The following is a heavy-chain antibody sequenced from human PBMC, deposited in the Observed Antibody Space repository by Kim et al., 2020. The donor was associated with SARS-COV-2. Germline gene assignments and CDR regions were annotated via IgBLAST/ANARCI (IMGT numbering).Heavy chain of an antibody. D-gene: IGHD2-8*01. CDR1: GYSISSGYY. V-gene: IGHV4-38-2*02. CDR3: ARVLYDLGGWFDP. CDR2: IYHSGST. Sequence: SETLSLTCTVSGYSISSGYYWGWIRQPPGKGLEWIGSIYHSGSTYYNPSLKSRVTISVDTSKNQFSLKLSSVTAADTAVYYCARVLYDLGGWFDPWGQVT. J-gene: IGHJ5*02.